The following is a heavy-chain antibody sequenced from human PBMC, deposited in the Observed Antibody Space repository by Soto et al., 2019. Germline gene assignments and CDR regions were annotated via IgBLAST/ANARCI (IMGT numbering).Heavy chain of an antibody. D-gene: IGHD1-26*01. Sequence: QVLLVESGGGVVQPGTSLRLSCEASGFAFNKFGMHWVRQAPGKGLEWVAFISYDGSYQYYADSVQGRLTITRDNSMNTQNMQLNSLRREDTAVYYCAKGGEVGGVLGDHWGQGTLVTVSS. V-gene: IGHV3-30*18. CDR2: ISYDGSYQ. CDR3: AKGGEVGGVLGDH. CDR1: GFAFNKFG. J-gene: IGHJ4*02.